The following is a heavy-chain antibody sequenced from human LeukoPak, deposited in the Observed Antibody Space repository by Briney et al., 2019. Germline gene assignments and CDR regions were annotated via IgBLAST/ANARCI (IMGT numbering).Heavy chain of an antibody. Sequence: AGGSLRLSCAASGFTFSSYWMSWVRQAPGKGLEWVAVISYDGSNKYYADSVKGRFTISRDNSKNTLYLQMNSLRAEDTAVYYCASVVVPAAINHYYYYGMDVWGQGTTVTVSS. CDR2: ISYDGSNK. CDR3: ASVVVPAAINHYYYYGMDV. D-gene: IGHD2-2*02. V-gene: IGHV3-30-3*01. CDR1: GFTFSSYW. J-gene: IGHJ6*02.